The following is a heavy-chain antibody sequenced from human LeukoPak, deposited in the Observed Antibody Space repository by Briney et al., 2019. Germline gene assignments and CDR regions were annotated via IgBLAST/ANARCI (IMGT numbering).Heavy chain of an antibody. V-gene: IGHV3-23*01. CDR2: ISGSGGST. CDR3: AKDSEYCSSTSCYAGDY. CDR1: GFTFSGYA. D-gene: IGHD2-2*01. Sequence: GGSLRLSCAASGFTFSGYAMSWVRQAPGKGLEWVSAISGSGGSTYYADSVKGRFTISRDNSKNTLYLQMNSPRAEDTAVYYCAKDSEYCSSTSCYAGDYWGQGTLVTVSS. J-gene: IGHJ4*02.